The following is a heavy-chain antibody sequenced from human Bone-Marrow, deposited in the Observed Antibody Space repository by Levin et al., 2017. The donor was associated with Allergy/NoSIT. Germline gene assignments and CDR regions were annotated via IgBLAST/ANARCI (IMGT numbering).Heavy chain of an antibody. CDR3: ARDRGRDGGFDI. V-gene: IGHV4-59*01. Sequence: MTSETLSLTCTVSDDSISSYYWSWIRQPPGKGLEWIAFIYNTASINYNPSLKSRAAISLDTSKSQFSLKLSSVSAADTAVYYCARDRGRDGGFDIWGQGTMVTVSS. J-gene: IGHJ3*02. D-gene: IGHD3-10*01. CDR1: DDSISSYY. CDR2: IYNTASI.